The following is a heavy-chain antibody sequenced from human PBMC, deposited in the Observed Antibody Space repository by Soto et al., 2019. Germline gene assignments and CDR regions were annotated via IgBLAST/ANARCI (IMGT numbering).Heavy chain of an antibody. CDR2: IYYSGST. J-gene: IGHJ4*02. Sequence: SETLSLTCTVSGGSISSSSYYWGWIRQPPGKGLEWIGRIYYSGSTYYNPSLKSRVTISVDTSKNQFSLKLSSVTAADTAVYYCARNFRGVIIIPKNPFDYWGQGTLVTVSS. CDR3: ARNFRGVIIIPKNPFDY. V-gene: IGHV4-39*01. CDR1: GGSISSSSYY. D-gene: IGHD3-10*01.